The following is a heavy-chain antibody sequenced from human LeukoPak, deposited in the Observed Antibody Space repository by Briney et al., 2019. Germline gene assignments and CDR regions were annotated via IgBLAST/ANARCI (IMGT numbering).Heavy chain of an antibody. V-gene: IGHV4-31*03. CDR2: IYYSGST. J-gene: IGHJ4*01. D-gene: IGHD2-2*02. CDR3: ARSPSSRYPYFDY. CDR1: GGSISSGGYY. Sequence: SETLSLTCTVSGGSISSGGYYWSWIRQHPGKGLEWIGYIYYSGSTYYNPSLKSRVTMSVDTSKNQVSLNLTSVTAADTAVYYCARSPSSRYPYFDYWGQGTPVTVSS.